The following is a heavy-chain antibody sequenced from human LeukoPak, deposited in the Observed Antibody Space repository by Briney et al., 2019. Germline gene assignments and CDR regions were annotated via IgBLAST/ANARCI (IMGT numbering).Heavy chain of an antibody. V-gene: IGHV3-30*03. CDR2: ISYDGSNK. D-gene: IGHD6-19*01. CDR1: GFTFSSYG. J-gene: IGHJ4*02. CDR3: VHRAVAGTGVDY. Sequence: PGGSLRLSCAASGFTFSSYGMHWVRQAPGKGLEWVAVISYDGSNKYYADSVKGRFTISRDNSKNTLYLRMNSLRAEDTAVYYCVHRAVAGTGVDYWGQGTLVTVSS.